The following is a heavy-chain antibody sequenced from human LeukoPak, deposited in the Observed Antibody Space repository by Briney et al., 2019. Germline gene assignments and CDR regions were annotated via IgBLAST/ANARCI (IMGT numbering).Heavy chain of an antibody. CDR2: IIPILGIA. CDR1: GGTFSSYA. D-gene: IGHD1-26*01. Sequence: GSSVKVSCKASGGTFSSYAISWVRQAPGQGLEWMGRIIPILGIANYAQKFQGRVTITADKSTSTAYMELSSLRSEDTAVYYCARDNGSYFYYYYYGMDVWGQGTTVTVSS. J-gene: IGHJ6*02. V-gene: IGHV1-69*04. CDR3: ARDNGSYFYYYYYGMDV.